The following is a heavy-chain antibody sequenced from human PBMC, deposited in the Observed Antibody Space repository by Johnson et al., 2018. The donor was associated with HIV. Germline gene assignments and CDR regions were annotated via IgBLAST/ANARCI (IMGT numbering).Heavy chain of an antibody. CDR3: ARGRAVGGEDAFDI. CDR1: GFTFSSYD. V-gene: IGHV3-13*01. Sequence: VQLVESGGGLVKPGGSLRLSCAASGFTFSSYDMHWVRQATGKGLEWVSALGTAGDTYYPGSVQGRFTISRENAKNSLYLQMNSLRAGDTAVYYCARGRAVGGEDAFDIWGQGTMVTVSS. D-gene: IGHD6-19*01. CDR2: LGTAGDT. J-gene: IGHJ3*02.